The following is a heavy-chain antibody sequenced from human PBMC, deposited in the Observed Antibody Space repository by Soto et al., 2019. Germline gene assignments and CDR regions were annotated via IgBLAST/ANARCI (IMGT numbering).Heavy chain of an antibody. CDR3: AKDAVATITIDHFDY. CDR2: ISWNSGSI. V-gene: IGHV3-9*01. CDR1: GFTFDDYA. Sequence: GGSLRLSCAASGFTFDDYAMHWVRQAPGKGLEWVSGISWNSGSIGYADSVKGRFTISRDNAKNSLYLQMNSLRAEDTALYYCAKDAVATITIDHFDYWGQGTLVTVSS. D-gene: IGHD5-12*01. J-gene: IGHJ4*02.